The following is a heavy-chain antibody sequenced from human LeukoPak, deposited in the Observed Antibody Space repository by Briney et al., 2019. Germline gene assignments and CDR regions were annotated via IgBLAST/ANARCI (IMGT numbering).Heavy chain of an antibody. Sequence: ASVKVSCKASGYTFTNYDINWVRQATGQGLEWMGGIIPIFGTANYAQKFQGRVTMTRDTSTSTAYMELSSLRSEDTAVYFCARGLGPVNVDWLDWFDPWGQGTLVTVSS. CDR2: IIPIFGTA. V-gene: IGHV1-8*02. CDR1: GYTFTNYD. J-gene: IGHJ5*02. D-gene: IGHD3-9*01. CDR3: ARGLGPVNVDWLDWFDP.